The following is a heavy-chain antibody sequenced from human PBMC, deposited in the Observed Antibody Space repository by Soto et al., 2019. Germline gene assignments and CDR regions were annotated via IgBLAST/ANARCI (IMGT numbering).Heavy chain of an antibody. V-gene: IGHV1-3*01. CDR3: ARGVGSGLSDY. J-gene: IGHJ4*02. Sequence: QVQLVQSGAEVKKPGASVKVSCKASGYTFTSYAMHWVRQAPGQRLEWMGWINAGNGNTKYSQKFQGRVTITRDTSASTAYMELSSVRSEATAVYYCARGVGSGLSDYWGQGTLVTVSS. D-gene: IGHD1-26*01. CDR2: INAGNGNT. CDR1: GYTFTSYA.